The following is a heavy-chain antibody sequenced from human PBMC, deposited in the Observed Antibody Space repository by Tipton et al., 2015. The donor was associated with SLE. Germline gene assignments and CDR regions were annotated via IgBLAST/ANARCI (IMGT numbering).Heavy chain of an antibody. CDR3: ARGGQWLVL. CDR1: GGSISSSSYY. V-gene: IGHV4-39*01. Sequence: TLSLTCTVSGGSISSSSYYWGWIRQPPGKGLEWIGSIYYTGSTNSSPSLRSRLTMSIDTSKNQFSLKLSSVTAADTAVYYCARGGQWLVLWGQGTLVTVSS. J-gene: IGHJ4*02. CDR2: IYYTGST. D-gene: IGHD6-19*01.